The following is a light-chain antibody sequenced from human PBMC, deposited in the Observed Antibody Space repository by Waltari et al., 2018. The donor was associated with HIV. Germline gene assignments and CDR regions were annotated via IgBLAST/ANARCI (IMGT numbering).Light chain of an antibody. CDR3: QHYDIWPYT. J-gene: IGKJ2*01. CDR2: GAS. Sequence: PQSPGTLFVSSGVRSTPSCRASQSVGDNLAWYQSKSGQAPRLLLYGASTRATGVPGKFSGDGSGTNFTLTIDSVQSTDSAIYYCQHYDIWPYTFGRGT. CDR1: QSVGDN. V-gene: IGKV3-15*01.